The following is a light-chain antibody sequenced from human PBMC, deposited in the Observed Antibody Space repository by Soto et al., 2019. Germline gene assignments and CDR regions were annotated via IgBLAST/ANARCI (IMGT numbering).Light chain of an antibody. Sequence: QSALTQPASVSGSPGQSITISCTGTSSDDGGYNYVSWYQQHPGKAPKFMIYEVSNRPSGVSNRFSGSKSGNTASLTISGLQAEDEADYYCSSYTSSSTPWVFGGGTKLTVL. CDR2: EVS. CDR1: SSDDGGYNY. CDR3: SSYTSSSTPWV. V-gene: IGLV2-14*01. J-gene: IGLJ3*02.